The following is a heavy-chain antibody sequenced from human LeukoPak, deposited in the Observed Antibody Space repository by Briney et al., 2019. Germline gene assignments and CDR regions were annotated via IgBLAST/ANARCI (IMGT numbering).Heavy chain of an antibody. Sequence: SETLSLTCTVSGYSISSGYDWGWMRQAPGKGLEWLGSISQSGNTYNNPSLKSRVTLSVDTSKNQVSLQMTTVTAADTAMYYCARSELNDYFKYWGQGILVTVST. V-gene: IGHV4-38-2*02. D-gene: IGHD1-7*01. CDR2: ISQSGNT. J-gene: IGHJ4*02. CDR1: GYSISSGYD. CDR3: ARSELNDYFKY.